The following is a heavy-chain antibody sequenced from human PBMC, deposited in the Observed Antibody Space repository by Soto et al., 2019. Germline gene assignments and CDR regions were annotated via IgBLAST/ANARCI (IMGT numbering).Heavy chain of an antibody. Sequence: QLQLQESGTGLVRPSQTLSLACAVSGGSISSTTHYSWGWIRQPPGQGLEWIGYIYDTGNTYYYPSLKSRVTISLDRSQNQFDLKMKSVTAADTAVYYCVRGSSGVWNYFDPWGQGIPVTVSS. J-gene: IGHJ5*02. CDR3: VRGSSGVWNYFDP. CDR1: GGSISSTTHYS. V-gene: IGHV4-30-2*01. CDR2: IYDTGNT. D-gene: IGHD1-7*01.